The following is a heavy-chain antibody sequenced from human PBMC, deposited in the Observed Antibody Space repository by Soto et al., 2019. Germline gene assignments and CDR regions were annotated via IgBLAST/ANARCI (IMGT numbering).Heavy chain of an antibody. CDR3: ARPLPPAIEVGRVRRAFDY. Sequence: SETLSLTCTVSGGSISSGGYYWSWIRQHPGKGLEWIGYIYYSGSTYYNPSLKSRVTISVDTSKNQSSLKLSSVTAADTAVYPCARPLPPAIEVGRVRRAFDYWGQRNLVTVS. J-gene: IGHJ4*02. V-gene: IGHV4-31*03. CDR1: GGSISSGGYY. D-gene: IGHD1-26*01. CDR2: IYYSGST.